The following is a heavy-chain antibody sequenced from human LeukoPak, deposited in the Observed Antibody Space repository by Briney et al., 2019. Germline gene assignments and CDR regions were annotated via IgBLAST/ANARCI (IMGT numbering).Heavy chain of an antibody. CDR3: ARVLTSGTLYSYYYYMDV. CDR1: GGSFSGYY. D-gene: IGHD3-9*01. V-gene: IGHV4-34*01. CDR2: INHSGST. J-gene: IGHJ6*03. Sequence: PSETLSLTCAVYGGSFSGYYWSWIRQPPGKGLEWIGEINHSGSTNYNPSLKSRVTISVDTSKNQFSLKLSSVTAADTAVYYCARVLTSGTLYSYYYYMDVWGKGTTVTVSS.